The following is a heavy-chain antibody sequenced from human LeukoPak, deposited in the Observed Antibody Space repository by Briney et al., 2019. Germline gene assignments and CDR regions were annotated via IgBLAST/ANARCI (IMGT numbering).Heavy chain of an antibody. J-gene: IGHJ5*02. Sequence: ASVKVSCKASGGTFSSYAISWVRQAPGQGLEWMGRIIPILGIANYARKFQGRVTITADKSTSTAYMELSSLRSEDTAVYYCARDSSLRWSTYNWFDPWGQGTLVTVSS. CDR1: GGTFSSYA. CDR3: ARDSSLRWSTYNWFDP. CDR2: IIPILGIA. D-gene: IGHD4-23*01. V-gene: IGHV1-69*04.